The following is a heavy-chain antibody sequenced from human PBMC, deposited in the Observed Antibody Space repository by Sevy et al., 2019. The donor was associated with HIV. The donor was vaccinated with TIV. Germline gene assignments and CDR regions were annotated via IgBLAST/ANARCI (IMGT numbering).Heavy chain of an antibody. J-gene: IGHJ6*02. Sequence: GGSLRLSCAASGFTFSRYWMSWVRQAPGKGLEWVANIKQDGSDKYYVDSVKGRFTLSRDNAKNSLSLQMNSLRAEDTAVYYCARGGPLVDGALIPWGMDVWGQGTTVTVSS. V-gene: IGHV3-7*01. CDR3: ARGGPLVDGALIPWGMDV. D-gene: IGHD1-26*01. CDR1: GFTFSRYW. CDR2: IKQDGSDK.